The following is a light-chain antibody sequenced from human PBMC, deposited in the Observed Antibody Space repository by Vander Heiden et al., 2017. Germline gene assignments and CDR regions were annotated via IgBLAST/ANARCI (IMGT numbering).Light chain of an antibody. Sequence: QSALTQPASVSRSPGQSITISCTGTSCDVGGYNYVSWYQQHPGKAPILRMYDVSNRPSGVSNRFAGSKSGNTAYLTISGLQSEDESYYYCSSYTSRSGVFGGGTKLTV. J-gene: IGLJ2*01. CDR1: SCDVGGYNY. CDR3: SSYTSRSGV. CDR2: DVS. V-gene: IGLV2-14*03.